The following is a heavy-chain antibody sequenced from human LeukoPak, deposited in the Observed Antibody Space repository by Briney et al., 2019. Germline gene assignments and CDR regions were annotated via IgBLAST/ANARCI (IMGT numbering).Heavy chain of an antibody. J-gene: IGHJ3*01. Sequence: GESLKISCKGSGYTFTSHWIGWVRQMPGKGLEWMGILYPGDSETRYSPSFQGQVTISADKSISTAYLQWGSLKASDTAMYYCARPNITSYYDSRGYDAFDVWGQGTMVTVSS. V-gene: IGHV5-51*01. CDR3: ARPNITSYYDSRGYDAFDV. D-gene: IGHD3-22*01. CDR1: GYTFTSHW. CDR2: LYPGDSET.